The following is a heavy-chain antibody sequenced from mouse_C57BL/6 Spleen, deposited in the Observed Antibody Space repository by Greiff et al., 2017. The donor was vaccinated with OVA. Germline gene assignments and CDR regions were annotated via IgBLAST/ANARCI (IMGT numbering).Heavy chain of an antibody. V-gene: IGHV1-69*01. CDR3: ARKEYFDY. Sequence: QVQLQQPGAELVMPGASVKLSCKASGYTFTSYWMHWVKQRPGQGLEWIGEIDPSDSYTNYNQKFKGKSTLTVDKSSSTAYMQLSSLTSEDSAVYYCARKEYFDYWGQGTTLTGSS. CDR1: GYTFTSYW. J-gene: IGHJ2*01. CDR2: IDPSDSYT. D-gene: IGHD2-10*02.